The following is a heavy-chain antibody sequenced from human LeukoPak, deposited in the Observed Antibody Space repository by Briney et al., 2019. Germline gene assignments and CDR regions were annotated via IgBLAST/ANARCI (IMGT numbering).Heavy chain of an antibody. D-gene: IGHD3-22*01. CDR1: EFTFSSHG. CDR2: ISYDGSNK. V-gene: IGHV3-30*03. CDR3: AREDSSGYYSGY. Sequence: GGSLRLSCAASEFTFSSHGMNWVRQAPGKGLEWVAVISYDGSNKYYADSVKGRFTISRDNSKNTLYLQMNSLRAEDTAVYYCAREDSSGYYSGYWGQGTLVTVSS. J-gene: IGHJ4*02.